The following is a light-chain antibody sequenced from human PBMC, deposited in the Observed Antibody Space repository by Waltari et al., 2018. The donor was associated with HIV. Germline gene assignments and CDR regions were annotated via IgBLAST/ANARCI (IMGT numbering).Light chain of an antibody. CDR2: KAS. CDR3: HHYYTPMWT. Sequence: DIQTTQSPSTLSASVGDRVTITCRASRSISAWLAWYQQKPGKAPNLLIYKASTLESGVPSRFSGSGSGTEFTLTIASLQPDDFATYYCHHYYTPMWTFGQGTKVEIK. V-gene: IGKV1-5*03. CDR1: RSISAW. J-gene: IGKJ1*01.